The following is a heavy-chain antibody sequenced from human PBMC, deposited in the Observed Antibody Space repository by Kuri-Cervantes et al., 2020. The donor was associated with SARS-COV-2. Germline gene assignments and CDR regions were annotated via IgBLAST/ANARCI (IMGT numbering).Heavy chain of an antibody. Sequence: GESLKISCVASGFSFSSHSMNWVRQAPGKGLEWVSSISGRSNFIYYADSVKGRFTISRDNSKNTLYLQMNSLRAEDTAVYYCAKGIDITMVRGDYYFDYWGQGTLVTVSS. CDR1: GFSFSSHS. CDR2: ISGRSNFI. CDR3: AKGIDITMVRGDYYFDY. D-gene: IGHD3-10*01. J-gene: IGHJ4*02. V-gene: IGHV3-21*04.